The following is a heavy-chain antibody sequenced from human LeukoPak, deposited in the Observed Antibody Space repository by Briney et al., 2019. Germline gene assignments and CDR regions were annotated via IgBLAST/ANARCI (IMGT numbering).Heavy chain of an antibody. CDR1: GYTFTNYD. J-gene: IGHJ4*02. Sequence: GASVKVSCKASGYTFTNYDINWVGQAAGQGLEWLGFITPSTANTDCAQKLQGRITMTTDNSINTAYMELSSLRSDDTAVYYCARFRYDFGDGPDFWGQGTLVTVSS. V-gene: IGHV1-8*01. CDR2: ITPSTANT. CDR3: ARFRYDFGDGPDF. D-gene: IGHD4/OR15-4a*01.